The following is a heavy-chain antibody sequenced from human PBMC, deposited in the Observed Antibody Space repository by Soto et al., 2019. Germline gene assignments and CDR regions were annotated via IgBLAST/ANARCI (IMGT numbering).Heavy chain of an antibody. CDR2: IYPSDSDT. CDR1: GYNFAGYW. CDR3: ARGGVSTHTFDY. D-gene: IGHD3-3*01. V-gene: IGHV5-51*01. J-gene: IGHJ4*02. Sequence: SRTISWNGAGYNFAGYWVAWVRQMPGKGLELMGIIYPSDSDTRYRPSFQGQVTISADKSISSAYLQWSSLRASDTAMYYCARGGVSTHTFDYWGQGTPVTVSS.